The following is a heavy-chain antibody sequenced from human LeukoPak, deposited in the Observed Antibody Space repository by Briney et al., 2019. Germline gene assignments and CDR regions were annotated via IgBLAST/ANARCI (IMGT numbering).Heavy chain of an antibody. CDR2: IKSGSDGGTS. V-gene: IGHV3-15*01. CDR3: TTSGWFDP. CDR1: RFAFSQAW. J-gene: IGHJ5*02. D-gene: IGHD1-26*01. Sequence: GGSLRLSCVASRFAFSQAWMSWVRQAREKGLEWVGCIKSGSDGGTSDYAAPVNGRFTSSRDDSKNTLFLQTDSLQTEDTSVSYCTTSGWFDPWGQGTPVTASS.